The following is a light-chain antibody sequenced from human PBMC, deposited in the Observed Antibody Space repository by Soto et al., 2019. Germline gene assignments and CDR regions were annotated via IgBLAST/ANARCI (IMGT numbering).Light chain of an antibody. Sequence: EVVMTQSPATLSVSPGERVTLSCRASQSVSSYLAWYQQKPGQAPRLLIYGASTRATGIPARFSGSGSGTDFTLTISSLEPEDFAVYYCQQRSNWPLTFGGGTKVDIK. CDR1: QSVSSY. CDR3: QQRSNWPLT. V-gene: IGKV3-11*01. CDR2: GAS. J-gene: IGKJ4*01.